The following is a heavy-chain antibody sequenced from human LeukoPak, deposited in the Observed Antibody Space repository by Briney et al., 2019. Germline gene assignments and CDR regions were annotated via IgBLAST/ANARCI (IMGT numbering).Heavy chain of an antibody. CDR1: GGSISSGGYY. V-gene: IGHV4-31*03. CDR2: XYYSGST. Sequence: SETLSLTCTVSGGSISSGGYYWSWIRQHPXKGLEWIGXXYYSGSTYYNPSLKSRVTISVDTSKNQFSLKLSSVTAADTAVYYCARDGYYYDSSGYYKNDAFDIWGQGTMVTVSS. D-gene: IGHD3-22*01. J-gene: IGHJ3*02. CDR3: ARDGYYYDSSGYYKNDAFDI.